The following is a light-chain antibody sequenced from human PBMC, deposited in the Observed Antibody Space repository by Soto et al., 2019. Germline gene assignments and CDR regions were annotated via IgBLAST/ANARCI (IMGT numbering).Light chain of an antibody. CDR2: DAS. Sequence: EIVLTQSPATLSLSPGERATLSCRASQSVSSSYLAWSQQRTGQAPRLLIYDASSRATGIPARFSGSGSGTDFTLTISRLEPEDFAVYYCQQYVSSPTTFGQGTKVDIK. CDR1: QSVSSSY. J-gene: IGKJ1*01. CDR3: QQYVSSPTT. V-gene: IGKV3-20*01.